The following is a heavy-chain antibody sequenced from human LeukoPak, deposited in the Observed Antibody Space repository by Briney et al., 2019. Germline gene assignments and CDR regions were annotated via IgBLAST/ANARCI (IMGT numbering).Heavy chain of an antibody. CDR1: AFAFTNYA. CDR3: ARDCRAFDSSAYYFDY. J-gene: IGHJ4*02. V-gene: IGHV3-23*01. CDR2: ISGSGSVT. Sequence: GGSLRLSCSASAFAFTNYAMNWVRQAPGKGLEWVSTISGSGSVTFYADSVKGRFTISRDNSKNTLYLQMNSLRAEDTAVYYCARDCRAFDSSAYYFDYWGQGTLVTVSS. D-gene: IGHD3-22*01.